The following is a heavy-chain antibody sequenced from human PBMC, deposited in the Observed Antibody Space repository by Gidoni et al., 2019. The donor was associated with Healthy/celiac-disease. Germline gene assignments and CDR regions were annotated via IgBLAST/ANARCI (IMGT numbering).Heavy chain of an antibody. CDR1: GGYICSYY. J-gene: IGHJ5*02. CDR3: ARELGYCSSTSCDENWFDP. CDR2: IYTSGST. V-gene: IGHV4-4*07. D-gene: IGHD2-2*01. Sequence: QVQLQESGPGLVKPSETLSLTSTVSGGYICSYYWSWIRQPDGKGLEGIVRIYTSGSTNYNPSLMSRVTRSVDTAKNQFALKLSSVTAADTAVYYGARELGYCSSTSCDENWFDPWGQGTLVTVSS.